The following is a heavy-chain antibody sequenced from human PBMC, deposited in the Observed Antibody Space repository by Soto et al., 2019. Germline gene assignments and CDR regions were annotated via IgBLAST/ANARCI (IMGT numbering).Heavy chain of an antibody. V-gene: IGHV1-8*01. CDR2: MNPNSGNT. Sequence: ASVKVSCKASGYTFTSYDINWVRQATGQGLEWMGWMNPNSGNTGYAQKFQGRVTMTRNTSISTAYMELSSLRSEDTAVYYCARYYDFWSGYLFSGGMDVWGQGTTVTVSS. CDR1: GYTFTSYD. J-gene: IGHJ6*02. D-gene: IGHD3-3*01. CDR3: ARYYDFWSGYLFSGGMDV.